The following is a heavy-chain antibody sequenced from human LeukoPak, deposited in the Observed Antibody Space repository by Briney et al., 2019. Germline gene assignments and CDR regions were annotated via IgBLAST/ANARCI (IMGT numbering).Heavy chain of an antibody. CDR1: GGSISSTSYY. V-gene: IGHV4-39*01. CDR2: IDYSGTA. D-gene: IGHD6-13*01. Sequence: SDTLSPTCTVSGGSISSTSYYWAWIRQPPGRGLEWIGSIDYSGTAYYNPSLKSRVTISVDTSKNQFSLKLSSVTASDTAKYFCARRGQAAGSKGAFDYWGQGTLVTVSS. CDR3: ARRGQAAGSKGAFDY. J-gene: IGHJ4*02.